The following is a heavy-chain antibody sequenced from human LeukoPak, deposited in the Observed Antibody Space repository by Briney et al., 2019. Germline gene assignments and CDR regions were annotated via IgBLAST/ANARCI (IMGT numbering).Heavy chain of an antibody. CDR2: ISPYNGKT. J-gene: IGHJ4*02. CDR1: GYIFSNFFSSYG. D-gene: IGHD5-24*01. Sequence: ASVKVSCKASGYIFSNFFSSYGITWVRQAPGQGLEWMGWISPYNGKTKFAQKFQGIVTMTTETSTSTAYMELRRLRSDDTAVYYCARILIEMATITVIDYWGQGTLVTVSS. V-gene: IGHV1-18*01. CDR3: ARILIEMATITVIDY.